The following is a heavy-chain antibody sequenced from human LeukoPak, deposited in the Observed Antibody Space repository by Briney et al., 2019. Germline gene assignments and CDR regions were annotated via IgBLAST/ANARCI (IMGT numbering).Heavy chain of an antibody. CDR3: ARPDIAATGAFDC. V-gene: IGHV4-39*01. Sequence: PSETLSLTCTVSGGSISSSSYYWDWIRQPPGKGLEWIGNLYDSGSTHYNPSLRSRVTISADTSKNQFSLKLSSVTAADTAVYFCARPDIAATGAFDCWGQGTLVTVSS. D-gene: IGHD6-13*01. CDR2: LYDSGST. CDR1: GGSISSSSYY. J-gene: IGHJ4*02.